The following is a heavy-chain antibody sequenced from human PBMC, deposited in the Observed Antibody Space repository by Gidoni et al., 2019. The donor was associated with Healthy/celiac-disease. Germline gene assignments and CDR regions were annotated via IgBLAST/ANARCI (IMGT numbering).Heavy chain of an antibody. D-gene: IGHD3-10*01. V-gene: IGHV4-39*07. CDR1: GGSISSSSYD. Sequence: QLQLQESGPGLVKPSETLSLTCPAPGGSISSSSYDWGWIRQPPGKGLEWIGSIYYSGSTYYNPSLKSRVTISVDTSKNQFSLKLSSVTAADTAVYYCARGYGLLWFGDEPNWFDPWGQGTLVTVSS. CDR2: IYYSGST. J-gene: IGHJ5*02. CDR3: ARGYGLLWFGDEPNWFDP.